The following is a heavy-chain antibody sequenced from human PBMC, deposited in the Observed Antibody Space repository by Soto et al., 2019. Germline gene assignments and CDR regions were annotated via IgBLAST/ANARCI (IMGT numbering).Heavy chain of an antibody. D-gene: IGHD3-22*01. CDR2: ISAYNGNT. Sequence: XSVKVSCTASGYPCTSYGISWVRQAPGQGLEWMGWISAYNGNTNYAQKLQGRVTMTTDTSTSTAYMELRSLRSDDTAVYYCARGSGADDSSGYYRRSYDYWGQGTLVTVSS. J-gene: IGHJ4*02. V-gene: IGHV1-18*04. CDR1: GYPCTSYG. CDR3: ARGSGADDSSGYYRRSYDY.